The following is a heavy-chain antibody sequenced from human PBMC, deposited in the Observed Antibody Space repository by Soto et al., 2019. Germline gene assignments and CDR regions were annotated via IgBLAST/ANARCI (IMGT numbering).Heavy chain of an antibody. J-gene: IGHJ4*02. CDR1: GFTFSSYA. V-gene: IGHV3-30-3*01. Sequence: QVQLVESGGGVVQPGRSLRLSCAASGFTFSSYAMHWVRQAPGKGLEWVAVISYDGSNKYYADSVKGRFTISRDNSKNXLYLQMNSLRAEDTAVYYCARDIPPEAVAGNGLGYWGQGTLVTVSS. CDR3: ARDIPPEAVAGNGLGY. CDR2: ISYDGSNK. D-gene: IGHD6-19*01.